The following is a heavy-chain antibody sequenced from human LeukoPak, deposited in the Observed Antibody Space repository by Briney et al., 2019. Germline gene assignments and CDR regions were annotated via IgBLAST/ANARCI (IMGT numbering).Heavy chain of an antibody. CDR3: ARGGSIVVVPAAIPAVWFDP. J-gene: IGHJ5*02. D-gene: IGHD2-2*02. Sequence: SQTLSHTCTVSGGSISSGGYYWSWIRQPPGKGLEWIGYIYHSGSTYCNPSLKSRVTISVDRSKHQFSLKLSSVTAADTAVYYCARGGSIVVVPAAIPAVWFDPWGQGTLVTVSS. V-gene: IGHV4-30-2*01. CDR2: IYHSGST. CDR1: GGSISSGGYY.